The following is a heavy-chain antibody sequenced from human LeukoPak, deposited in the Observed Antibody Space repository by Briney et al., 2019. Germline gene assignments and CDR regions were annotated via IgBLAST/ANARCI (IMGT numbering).Heavy chain of an antibody. CDR3: ARSLGDYGAVDY. CDR2: IYYSGST. D-gene: IGHD4-17*01. Sequence: SQTLSLTCTVSGGSISSGGYYWSWIRQHPGKGLEWIGYIYYSGSTYYNPSLKSRVTISVDTSKNQFSLKLSSVTAADTAVYYCARSLGDYGAVDYWGQGTLVTVSS. CDR1: GGSISSGGYY. J-gene: IGHJ4*02. V-gene: IGHV4-31*03.